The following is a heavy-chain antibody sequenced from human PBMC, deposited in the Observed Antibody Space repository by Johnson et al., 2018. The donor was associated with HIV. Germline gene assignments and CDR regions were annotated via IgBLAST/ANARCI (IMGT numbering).Heavy chain of an antibody. CDR2: IRYDGSNK. J-gene: IGHJ3*02. V-gene: IGHV3-30*02. CDR1: GFTFSSYG. Sequence: QVQLVESGGGVVQPGGSLRLSCAASGFTFSSYGMHWVRQAPGKGLEWVAFIRYDGSNKYYADSVKGRFTISRDNSKITLYLQMNRLRAEDTAVYYCAKDKSGRYYDSSGYSLDDAFDIWGQGTMVTVSS. CDR3: AKDKSGRYYDSSGYSLDDAFDI. D-gene: IGHD3-22*01.